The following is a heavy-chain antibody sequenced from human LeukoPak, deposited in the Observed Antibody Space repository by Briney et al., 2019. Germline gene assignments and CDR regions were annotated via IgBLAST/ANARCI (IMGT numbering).Heavy chain of an antibody. D-gene: IGHD3-22*01. CDR1: GGSISSYY. Sequence: SETLSLTCTVSGGSISSYYWSWIRQPPGKGLEWIGYIYYSGSTNYNPSLKSRVTISVDTSKNQFSLKLSSVTAADTAVYYCARGNYYDSSGYLYYYYYYYMDVWGKGTTVTVSS. J-gene: IGHJ6*03. V-gene: IGHV4-59*01. CDR2: IYYSGST. CDR3: ARGNYYDSSGYLYYYYYYYMDV.